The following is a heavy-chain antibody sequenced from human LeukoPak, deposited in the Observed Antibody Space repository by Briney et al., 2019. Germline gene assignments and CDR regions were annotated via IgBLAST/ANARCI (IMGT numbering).Heavy chain of an antibody. V-gene: IGHV4-61*01. CDR2: MYYRGST. CDR1: GGSFSRGSYY. D-gene: IGHD3-3*01. CDR3: PTIPYISHSDYYSDY. Sequence: PSETLSLTCTVSGGSFSRGSYYWRWIRQPPGKGLEWIAYMYYRGSTNYNPSLKSRVTISVDAAKNKFSLKLSSVTASDTAVHCCPTIPYISHSDYYSDYWGQGTLVTVSS. J-gene: IGHJ4*02.